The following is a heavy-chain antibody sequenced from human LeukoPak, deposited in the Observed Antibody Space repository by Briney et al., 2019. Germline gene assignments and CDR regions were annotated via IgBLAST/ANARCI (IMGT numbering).Heavy chain of an antibody. Sequence: GGSLRLSCVASGFYFNAYLMSWVSHAPGKGLEWVANIMQDGSQKFYLDSVKGRFTISRDNGNNSLYLHMSRLRVEDTAVYYCARDLKGFNLWGQGALVTVSS. V-gene: IGHV3-7*04. CDR2: IMQDGSQK. CDR3: ARDLKGFNL. CDR1: GFYFNAYL. J-gene: IGHJ5*02.